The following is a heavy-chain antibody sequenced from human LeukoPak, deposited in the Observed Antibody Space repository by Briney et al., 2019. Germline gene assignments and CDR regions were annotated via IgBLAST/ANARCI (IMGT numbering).Heavy chain of an antibody. V-gene: IGHV3-30-3*01. Sequence: PGRSLRLSCAASGFTFSSYAMHWVRQAPGKGLEWVAVISYDGSNKYYADSVKGRFTISRDNSKNTLYLQMNSLRAEDTAVYYCATFSSGGTFDYWGHGTLVTVSS. CDR1: GFTFSSYA. D-gene: IGHD2-15*01. J-gene: IGHJ4*01. CDR3: ATFSSGGTFDY. CDR2: ISYDGSNK.